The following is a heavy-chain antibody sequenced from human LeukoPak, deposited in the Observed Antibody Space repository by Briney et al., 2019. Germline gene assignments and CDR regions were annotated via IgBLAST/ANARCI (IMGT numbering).Heavy chain of an antibody. J-gene: IGHJ4*02. CDR1: GGSISSHY. CDR3: ARVQRPLDGADY. V-gene: IGHV4-59*11. D-gene: IGHD1-1*01. Sequence: SETLSLTCTVSGGSISSHYWSWIRQPPGKGREWIGYTYYSGSTYYNPSLKSRVTISVDTSKNLFSLKLSSVTAADTAVYYCARVQRPLDGADYWGQGTLVTVSS. CDR2: TYYSGST.